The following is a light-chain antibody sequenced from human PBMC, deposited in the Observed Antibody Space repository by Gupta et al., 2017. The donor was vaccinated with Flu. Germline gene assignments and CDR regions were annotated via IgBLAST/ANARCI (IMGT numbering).Light chain of an antibody. CDR2: RNN. Sequence: QSVLSQRPCSSGTPRQRVTISCSGSSSNIGSNYVYWYQQLPGTAPKLLIYRNNQRPSGVPDRFSGSKSGTSASLAISGLRSEDEADYYCAAWDDSLSVWVFGGGTKLTGL. CDR1: SSNIGSNY. CDR3: AAWDDSLSVWV. V-gene: IGLV1-47*01. J-gene: IGLJ3*02.